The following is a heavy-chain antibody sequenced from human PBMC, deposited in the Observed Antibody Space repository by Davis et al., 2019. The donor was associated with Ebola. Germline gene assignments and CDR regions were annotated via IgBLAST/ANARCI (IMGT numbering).Heavy chain of an antibody. D-gene: IGHD3-16*02. CDR3: ARHGIRLGELSLLY. V-gene: IGHV4-59*01. CDR1: GGSISSYY. Sequence: SETLSLTCTVSGGSISSYYWSWIRQPPGKGLEWIGYIYYSGSTNYNPSLKSRVTISVDTSKNQFSLKLSSVTAADTAVYYCARHGIRLGELSLLYWGQGTLVTVSS. J-gene: IGHJ4*02. CDR2: IYYSGST.